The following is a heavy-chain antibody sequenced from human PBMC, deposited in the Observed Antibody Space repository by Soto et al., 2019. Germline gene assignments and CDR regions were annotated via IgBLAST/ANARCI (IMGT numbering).Heavy chain of an antibody. D-gene: IGHD1-7*01. CDR1: GYTFTSYG. Sequence: GASVKVSCKASGYTFTSYGISWVRQAPGQGLEWMGWISAYNGNTNYAQKLQGRVTMTTDTSTSTAYMELRSLRSDDTAVYYCARDGYNWNLRGYNWFDPWGQGTLVTVSS. CDR3: ARDGYNWNLRGYNWFDP. V-gene: IGHV1-18*01. CDR2: ISAYNGNT. J-gene: IGHJ5*02.